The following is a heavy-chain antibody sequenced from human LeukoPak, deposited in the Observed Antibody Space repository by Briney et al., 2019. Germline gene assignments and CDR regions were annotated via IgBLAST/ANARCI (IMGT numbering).Heavy chain of an antibody. Sequence: SETLSLPCTVSSGSIGSYYWSGIRQPPRKGREGIGEINHRGSTNYNPSLKSRVTISVDTSKNLFSLKLSSVTAADPAVYYCARDRTYYYDSSGSDTSPLDYWSQGTLVTVSS. CDR2: INHRGST. D-gene: IGHD3-22*01. V-gene: IGHV4-34*01. J-gene: IGHJ4*02. CDR1: SGSIGSYY. CDR3: ARDRTYYYDSSGSDTSPLDY.